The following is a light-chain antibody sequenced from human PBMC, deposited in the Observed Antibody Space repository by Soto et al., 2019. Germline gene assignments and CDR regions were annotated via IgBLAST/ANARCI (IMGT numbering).Light chain of an antibody. CDR1: QSVLYTSNNKNY. CDR2: WAS. J-gene: IGKJ1*01. Sequence: DIVMTQSPDSLAVSLGERATIHCKSSQSVLYTSNNKNYLAWYQHKPGQPPKLLIYWASTRESGVPDRFSGSGSGTDFTLTISSLQAEDVAFYYCQQYYSTPQTFGQGTKVEIK. CDR3: QQYYSTPQT. V-gene: IGKV4-1*01.